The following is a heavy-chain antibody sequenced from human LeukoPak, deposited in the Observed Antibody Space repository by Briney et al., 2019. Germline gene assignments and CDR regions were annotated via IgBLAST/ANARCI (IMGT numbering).Heavy chain of an antibody. CDR3: ASHEAGATMGYYGMDV. Sequence: PSETLSLTCTVSGGSISSYYWSWIRQPAGKGLEWIGRIYSSGGTDYNPSLKSRVTMSVDTSKNQFSLKLSSVTAADTAVYYCASHEAGATMGYYGMDVWGQGTTVTVSS. CDR2: IYSSGGT. CDR1: GGSISSYY. D-gene: IGHD5-12*01. V-gene: IGHV4-4*07. J-gene: IGHJ6*02.